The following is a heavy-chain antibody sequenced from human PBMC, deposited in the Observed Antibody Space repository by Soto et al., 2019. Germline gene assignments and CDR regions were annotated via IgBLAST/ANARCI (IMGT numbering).Heavy chain of an antibody. CDR3: ARWGSVFGVVITQGYYMDV. CDR1: GYTFTSYG. V-gene: IGHV1-18*01. D-gene: IGHD3-3*02. J-gene: IGHJ6*03. CDR2: ISAYNGNT. Sequence: GASVKVSCKASGYTFTSYGISWVRQAPGQGLEWMGWISAYNGNTNYAQKLQGRVTMTTDTSTSTAYMELRSLRSDDTAVYYCARWGSVFGVVITQGYYMDVWGKGTTVTVSS.